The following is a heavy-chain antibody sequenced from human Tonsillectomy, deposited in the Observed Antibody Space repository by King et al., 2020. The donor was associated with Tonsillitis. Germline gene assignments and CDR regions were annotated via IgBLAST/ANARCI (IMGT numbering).Heavy chain of an antibody. Sequence: QLQESGPGLVKPSETLSLTCTVSGDSIRSGYWSWLRQPPGKGLEWIAYISNSGKNNYNPSLNSRVSISADTSKNQFSLILSSMTAADTAVYYCARGAGWYGYWGQGTLVTVSS. CDR2: ISNSGKN. D-gene: IGHD6-19*01. CDR3: ARGAGWYGY. V-gene: IGHV4-59*01. J-gene: IGHJ4*02. CDR1: GDSIRSGY.